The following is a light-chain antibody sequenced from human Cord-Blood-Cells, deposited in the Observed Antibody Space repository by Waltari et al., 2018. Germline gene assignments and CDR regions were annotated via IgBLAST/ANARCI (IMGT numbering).Light chain of an antibody. V-gene: IGKV3-15*01. CDR1: QSVSSN. J-gene: IGKJ5*01. CDR2: GAS. Sequence: EIVMTQSPATLSVSPGESATLPCRARQSVSSNLAWYQQKPGQAPRLLIYGASTSATGIPARFSGSGSGTEFTLTISSLQSEDFAVYYCQQYNNWPPITFGQGTRLEIK. CDR3: QQYNNWPPIT.